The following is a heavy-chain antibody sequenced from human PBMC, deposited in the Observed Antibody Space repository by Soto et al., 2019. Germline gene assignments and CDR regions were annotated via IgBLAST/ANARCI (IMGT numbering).Heavy chain of an antibody. CDR2: IYYSGST. CDR3: ARDRVSPVYYYGMDV. J-gene: IGHJ6*02. CDR1: GGSISSGGYY. V-gene: IGHV4-31*03. Sequence: SETLSLTYTVSGGSISSGGYYWSWIRQHPGKGLEWIGYIYYSGSTYYNPSLKSRVTISVDTSKNQFSLKLSSVTAADTAVYYCARDRVSPVYYYGMDVWGQGTTVTVSS.